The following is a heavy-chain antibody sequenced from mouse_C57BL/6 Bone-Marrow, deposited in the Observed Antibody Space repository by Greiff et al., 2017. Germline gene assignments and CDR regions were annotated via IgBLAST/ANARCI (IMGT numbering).Heavy chain of an antibody. J-gene: IGHJ3*01. Sequence: EVQGVESGGGLVQPKGSLKLSCAASGFTFNTYAMHWVRQAPGKGLEWVARIRSKSSNYATYYADSVKDRFTISRDDSQSMLYLQMNNLKTEDTAMYYCVRDGSSPAWFAYWGQGTLVTVSA. V-gene: IGHV10-3*01. CDR2: IRSKSSNYAT. CDR1: GFTFNTYA. D-gene: IGHD1-1*01. CDR3: VRDGSSPAWFAY.